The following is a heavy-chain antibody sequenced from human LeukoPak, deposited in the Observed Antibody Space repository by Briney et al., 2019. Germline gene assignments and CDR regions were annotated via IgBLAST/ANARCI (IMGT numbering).Heavy chain of an antibody. CDR2: IYTSGST. V-gene: IGHV4-4*07. CDR1: GGSISSYY. D-gene: IGHD6-13*01. Sequence: PSETLSLTCTVSGGSISSYYWSWIRQPAGKGLEWIGRIYTSGSTNYNPSLKSRVTMSVDTSRNQFSLKLSSVTAADTAVYYCASTYSSNGMDVWGQGITVTVSS. J-gene: IGHJ6*02. CDR3: ASTYSSNGMDV.